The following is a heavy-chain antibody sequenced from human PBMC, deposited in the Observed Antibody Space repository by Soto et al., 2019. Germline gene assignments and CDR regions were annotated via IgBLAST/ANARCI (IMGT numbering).Heavy chain of an antibody. Sequence: PGGSLRLSCAASGFTFSSYAMSWVRQAPGKGLEWVSAISGSGGSTYYADSVKGRFTISRDNSKNTLYLQMNSLRAEDTAVYYCATRGYYYSYGMDVCGQGTTVTVSS. J-gene: IGHJ6*02. CDR2: ISGSGGST. CDR3: ATRGYYYSYGMDV. CDR1: GFTFSSYA. V-gene: IGHV3-23*01.